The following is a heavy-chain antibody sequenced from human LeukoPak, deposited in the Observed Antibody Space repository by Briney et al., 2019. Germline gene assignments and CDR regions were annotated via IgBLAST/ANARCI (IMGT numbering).Heavy chain of an antibody. CDR3: ARIGSYYREFDY. CDR1: GGTFSSYA. Sequence: ASVKVSCKASGGTFSSYAISWVRQAPGQGLEWMGGIIPIFGTANYAQNLQGRVTMTTDTSTRTAYMELKSLRSDDTAVYYCARIGSYYREFDYWGQGTLVTASS. CDR2: IIPIFGTA. D-gene: IGHD1-26*01. V-gene: IGHV1-69*05. J-gene: IGHJ4*02.